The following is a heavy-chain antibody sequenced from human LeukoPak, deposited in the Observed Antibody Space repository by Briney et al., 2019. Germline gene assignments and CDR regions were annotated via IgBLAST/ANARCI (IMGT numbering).Heavy chain of an antibody. V-gene: IGHV4-39*02. CDR1: GDSISRSTYY. Sequence: PSETLSLTCTVSGDSISRSTYYWAWIRQPPGKGLEWVGSVYYGRSPYYNPSLESRATISVDTSKNHFSLKMSSVTAADTAVYYCARSSGTGTFSYWGQGTLVTVSS. CDR2: VYYGRSP. CDR3: ARSSGTGTFSY. J-gene: IGHJ4*02. D-gene: IGHD6-25*01.